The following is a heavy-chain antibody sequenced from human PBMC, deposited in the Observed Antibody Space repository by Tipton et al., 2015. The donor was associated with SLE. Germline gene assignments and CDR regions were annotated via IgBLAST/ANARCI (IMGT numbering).Heavy chain of an antibody. D-gene: IGHD2-21*02. CDR1: GYTFTGYS. V-gene: IGHV1-2*06. CDR3: ARVCAGCDSPFDF. J-gene: IGHJ4*02. Sequence: QLVQSGAEMEKPGASVKVSCKASGYTFTGYSIYWLRQAPGQGLEWVGRLNPNSGETKYAERFQGRVTMTRDTSISTAYMELSRLRSDDTAVYYCARVCAGCDSPFDFWGQGTLVTVSS. CDR2: LNPNSGET.